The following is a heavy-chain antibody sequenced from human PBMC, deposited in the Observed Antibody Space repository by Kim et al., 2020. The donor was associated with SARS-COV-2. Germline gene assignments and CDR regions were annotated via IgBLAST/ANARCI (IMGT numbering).Heavy chain of an antibody. CDR1: GYTFTSYY. D-gene: IGHD3-22*01. CDR2: INPSGGNT. Sequence: ASVKVSCKASGYTFTSYYMHWVRQAPGQGLEWMGIINPSGGNTSYAQKFQGRVTMTRDTSTSTVYMELSSLRSEDTAVYYCARERTMIVVGAHPSPDAFDIWGQGTMVTVSS. V-gene: IGHV1-46*01. CDR3: ARERTMIVVGAHPSPDAFDI. J-gene: IGHJ3*02.